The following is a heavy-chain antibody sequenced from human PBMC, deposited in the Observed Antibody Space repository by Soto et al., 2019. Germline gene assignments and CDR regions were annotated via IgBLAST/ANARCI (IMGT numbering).Heavy chain of an antibody. D-gene: IGHD3-10*01. CDR1: GGTFSSYT. J-gene: IGHJ3*02. CDR2: IIPILGIA. Sequence: SVKVSCKASGGTFSSYTISWVRQAPGQGLEWMGRIIPILGIANYAQKFQGRVTITADKSTSTAYMELSSLRSEDTAVYYCARLLWFGELLGADAFDIWGQGTMVTVSS. CDR3: ARLLWFGELLGADAFDI. V-gene: IGHV1-69*02.